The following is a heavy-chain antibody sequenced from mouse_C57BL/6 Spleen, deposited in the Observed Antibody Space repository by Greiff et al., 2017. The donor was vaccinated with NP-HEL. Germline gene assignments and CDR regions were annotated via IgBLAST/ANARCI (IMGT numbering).Heavy chain of an antibody. CDR2: IYPGSGST. CDR1: GYTFTSYW. V-gene: IGHV1-55*01. D-gene: IGHD1-1*01. CDR3: ARKAYSGSSRYYFDY. J-gene: IGHJ2*01. Sequence: QVQLQQPGAELVKPGASVKMSCKASGYTFTSYWITWVKQRPGQGLEWIGDIYPGSGSTNYNEKFKSKATLTVDTSSTTAYMQLSSLTSEDSAVYYCARKAYSGSSRYYFDYWGQGTTLTVSS.